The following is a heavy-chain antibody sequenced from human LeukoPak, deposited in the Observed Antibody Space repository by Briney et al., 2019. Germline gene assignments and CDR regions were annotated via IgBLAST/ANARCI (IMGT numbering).Heavy chain of an antibody. D-gene: IGHD1-26*01. V-gene: IGHV4-59*01. CDR3: ARGKVGATIDY. CDR2: IYYSGST. CDR1: GGSISSYY. Sequence: PSETLSLTCTVSGGSISSYYWSWIRQPPGKGLEWIGYIYYSGSTNYSPSLKSRVTISVDTSKNQFSLKLSSVTAADTAVYYCARGKVGATIDYWGQGTLVTVSS. J-gene: IGHJ4*02.